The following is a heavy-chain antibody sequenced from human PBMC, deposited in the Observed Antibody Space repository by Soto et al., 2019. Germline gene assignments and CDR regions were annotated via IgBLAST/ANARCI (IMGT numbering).Heavy chain of an antibody. J-gene: IGHJ6*02. Sequence: QVQLVESVGGVVQPGRSLRVSCAASGITISNYFMYWVRQAPGKGLEWVAAISYDGSNKHYSDSVKGRFTISRDNSKNTLYLXMXXXXDEDTXVYXXXXGXQYYAMGVWGQGTTVAVSS. CDR2: ISYDGSNK. CDR1: GITISNYF. V-gene: IGHV3-30-3*01. CDR3: XXGXQYYAMGV. D-gene: IGHD2-2*01.